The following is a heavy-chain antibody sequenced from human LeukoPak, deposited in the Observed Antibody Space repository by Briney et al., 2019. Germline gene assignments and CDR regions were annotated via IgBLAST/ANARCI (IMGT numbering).Heavy chain of an antibody. Sequence: GGSLGLSCAASGFTFRSHALTWVRQAPGKGLEWVSAISSTGGSTYYADSVKGRFTISRDNSKNTLSLLMNSLRAEDTATYYCAKDPGVVPVHYIDVWGKGTTVTVAS. CDR1: GFTFRSHA. V-gene: IGHV3-23*01. J-gene: IGHJ6*03. CDR3: AKDPGVVPVHYIDV. D-gene: IGHD2-15*01. CDR2: ISSTGGST.